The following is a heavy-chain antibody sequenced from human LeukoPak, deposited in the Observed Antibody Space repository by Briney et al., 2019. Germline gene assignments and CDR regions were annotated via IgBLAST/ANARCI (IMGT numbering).Heavy chain of an antibody. CDR3: ARAIVVVVAATVESWFDP. CDR2: IHTSGST. D-gene: IGHD2-15*01. Sequence: SETLSLTCTVSGGSISSYYWSWIRQPAGKGLEWIGRIHTSGSTYYNPSLKSRVTISVDTSKNQFSLKLSSVTAADTAVYYCARAIVVVVAATVESWFDPWGQGTLVTVSS. J-gene: IGHJ5*02. V-gene: IGHV4-4*07. CDR1: GGSISSYY.